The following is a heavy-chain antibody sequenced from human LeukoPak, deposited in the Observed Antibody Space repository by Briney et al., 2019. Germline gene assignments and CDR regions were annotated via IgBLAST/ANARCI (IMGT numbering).Heavy chain of an antibody. CDR3: ARDERQGGGSYEWLDP. D-gene: IGHD2-15*01. Sequence: SETLSLTCTVSGGSISTYYWSWIRQSAGKGLEWIGRIFSSGSTNYNPSLKSRVTMSVDTSKNQFSLKLSSVTAADTAVYYCARDERQGGGSYEWLDPWGQGTLVTVSS. CDR2: IFSSGST. V-gene: IGHV4-4*07. J-gene: IGHJ5*02. CDR1: GGSISTYY.